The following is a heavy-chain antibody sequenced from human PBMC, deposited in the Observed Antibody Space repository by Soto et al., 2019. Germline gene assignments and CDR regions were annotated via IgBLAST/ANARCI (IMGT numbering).Heavy chain of an antibody. Sequence: PSETLSLTCAVYGGSFSGYYWSWIRQPPGKGLEWIGEINHSGSTNYNPSLKSRVTISVDTSKNQFSLKLSSVTAADTAVYYCAAYSSSRDPFDYWGQGTLVTVSS. CDR2: INHSGST. J-gene: IGHJ4*02. V-gene: IGHV4-34*01. D-gene: IGHD6-13*01. CDR3: AAYSSSRDPFDY. CDR1: GGSFSGYY.